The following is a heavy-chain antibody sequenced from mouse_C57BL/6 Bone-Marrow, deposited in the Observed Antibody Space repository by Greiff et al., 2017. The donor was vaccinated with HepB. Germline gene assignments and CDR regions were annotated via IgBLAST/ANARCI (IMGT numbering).Heavy chain of an antibody. CDR3: TGNLLSYAMDY. J-gene: IGHJ4*01. V-gene: IGHV6-3*01. Sequence: EVKVEESGGGLVQPGGSMKLSCVASGFTFSNYWMNWVRQSPEKGLEWVAQIRLKSDNYATHYAESVKGRFTISRDDSKSSVYLQMNNLRAEDTGIYYCTGNLLSYAMDYWGQGTSVTVSS. CDR1: GFTFSNYW. D-gene: IGHD2-1*01. CDR2: IRLKSDNYAT.